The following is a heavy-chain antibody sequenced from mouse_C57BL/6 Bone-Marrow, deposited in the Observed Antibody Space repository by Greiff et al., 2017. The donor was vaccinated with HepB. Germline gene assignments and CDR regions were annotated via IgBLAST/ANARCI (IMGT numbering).Heavy chain of an antibody. V-gene: IGHV10-1*01. D-gene: IGHD1-1*01. CDR1: GFSFNTYA. Sequence: EVMLVESGGGLVQPKGSLKLSCAASGFSFNTYAMNWVRQAPGKGLEWVARIRSKSNNYATYYADSVKDRFTISRDDSESMLYLQMNNLKTEDTAMYYCVRSATVVAKGAMDYWGQGTSVTFSS. CDR2: IRSKSNNYAT. CDR3: VRSATVVAKGAMDY. J-gene: IGHJ4*01.